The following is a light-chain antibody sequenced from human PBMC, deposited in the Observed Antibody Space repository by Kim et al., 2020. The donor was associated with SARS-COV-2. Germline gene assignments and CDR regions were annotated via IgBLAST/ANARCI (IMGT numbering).Light chain of an antibody. Sequence: GQRVTIYCSGSSANIGSKTVNWYQQLPGAAPKHLIYSNNQRPSGIPDRFSGSKSGTSASLAISGLQSEDEADYYCAAWDDSLNGWVFGGGTQLTVL. CDR1: SANIGSKT. J-gene: IGLJ3*02. V-gene: IGLV1-44*01. CDR3: AAWDDSLNGWV. CDR2: SNN.